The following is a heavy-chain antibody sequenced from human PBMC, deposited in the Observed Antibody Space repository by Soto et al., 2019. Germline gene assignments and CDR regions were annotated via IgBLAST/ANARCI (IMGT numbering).Heavy chain of an antibody. V-gene: IGHV4-4*02. CDR2: IYHTGTT. D-gene: IGHD6-19*01. Sequence: QVQLQESGPGLVKPSGTLSLTCAVSGVSISDNWWSWVRQPPGKGLEWIGEIYHTGTTHYNPSLWSRVTISIDKSKNQFSLKLSSVTAADTAVYYCARHIAVPRTRGVDFWGQGTLVTVSS. CDR1: GVSISDNW. J-gene: IGHJ4*02. CDR3: ARHIAVPRTRGVDF.